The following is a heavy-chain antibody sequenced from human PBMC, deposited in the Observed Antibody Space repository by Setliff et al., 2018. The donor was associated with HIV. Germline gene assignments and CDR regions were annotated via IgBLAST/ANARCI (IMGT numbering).Heavy chain of an antibody. CDR1: GVTFSNYA. D-gene: IGHD6-13*01. CDR3: VRRATAAEGFDY. CDR2: IIPIFGTA. V-gene: IGHV1-69*05. Sequence: SVKVSCKASGVTFSNYAISWVRQAPGQGLEWMGGIIPIFGTANYAQKFQGRVTITTDESTITAYMELSNLRSEDTAVYYCVRRATAAEGFDYWGQGTLVTV. J-gene: IGHJ4*02.